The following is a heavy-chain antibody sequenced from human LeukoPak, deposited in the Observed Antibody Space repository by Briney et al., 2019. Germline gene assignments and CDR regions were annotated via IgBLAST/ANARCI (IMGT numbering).Heavy chain of an antibody. CDR1: GITFSGYS. CDR2: ISNDGSNK. J-gene: IGHJ4*02. D-gene: IGHD3-10*01. CDR3: ARVAGSGSYYSATLDY. V-gene: IGHV3-30*03. Sequence: QPGGSLRLSCVVSGITFSGYSMIWVRQAPGKGLEWVALISNDGSNKYYADSVKGRFTISRDNSKNTLDLQMNSLRAEDTAVYYCARVAGSGSYYSATLDYWGQGTLVTVSS.